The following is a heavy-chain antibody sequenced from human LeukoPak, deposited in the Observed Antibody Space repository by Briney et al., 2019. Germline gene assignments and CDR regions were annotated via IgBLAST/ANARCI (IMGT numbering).Heavy chain of an antibody. Sequence: GASVKVSCKASGYTFTGYYMHWVRQAPGQGLEWMGWINPNSGGTNYAQKFQGRVTMTRDTSISTAYMELSRLRSDDTAVYYCARELYCGGDCYSPEFDYWGKGTLVTVSS. CDR1: GYTFTGYY. CDR3: ARELYCGGDCYSPEFDY. CDR2: INPNSGGT. J-gene: IGHJ4*02. D-gene: IGHD2-21*02. V-gene: IGHV1-2*02.